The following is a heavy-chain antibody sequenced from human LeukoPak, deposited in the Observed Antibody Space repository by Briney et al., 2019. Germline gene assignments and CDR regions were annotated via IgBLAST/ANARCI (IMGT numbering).Heavy chain of an antibody. D-gene: IGHD1-14*01. V-gene: IGHV4-59*10. CDR3: ARVTRSRYFDY. J-gene: IGHJ4*02. CDR1: GGSFSGYY. CDR2: IYTSGST. Sequence: SETLSLTCAVYGGSFSGYYWSWIRQPAGKGLEWIGRIYTSGSTNYNPSLKSRVTISVDTSKNQFSLKLSSVTAADTAVYYCARVTRSRYFDYWGQGTLVTVSS.